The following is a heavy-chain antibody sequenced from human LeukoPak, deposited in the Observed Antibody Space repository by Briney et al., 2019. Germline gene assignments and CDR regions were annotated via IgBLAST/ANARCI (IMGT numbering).Heavy chain of an antibody. Sequence: GGSLRLSCAASGFTFSSYGMSWVRQAPGKGLEWVSAISATGGTTYYADSVKGRFTISRDNAKNSLYLQMNSLRAEDTAVYYCARAWTLAFDIWGQGTMVTVSS. D-gene: IGHD3/OR15-3a*01. CDR3: ARAWTLAFDI. CDR1: GFTFSSYG. J-gene: IGHJ3*02. CDR2: ISATGGTT. V-gene: IGHV3-23*01.